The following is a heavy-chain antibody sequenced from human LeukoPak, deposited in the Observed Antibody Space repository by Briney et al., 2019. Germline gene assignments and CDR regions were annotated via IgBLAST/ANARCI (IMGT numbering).Heavy chain of an antibody. CDR3: AVSLGHSSGYGVADY. D-gene: IGHD3-22*01. CDR2: IYYSGST. J-gene: IGHJ4*02. Sequence: PSETLSLTCTVSGGSISSSSYYWGWIRQPPGKGLEWIGSIYYSGSTYYKPSLKSRVTISVDTSKNQFSLKLSSVTAADTAVYYCAVSLGHSSGYGVADYWGQGTLVTVSS. V-gene: IGHV4-39*07. CDR1: GGSISSSSYY.